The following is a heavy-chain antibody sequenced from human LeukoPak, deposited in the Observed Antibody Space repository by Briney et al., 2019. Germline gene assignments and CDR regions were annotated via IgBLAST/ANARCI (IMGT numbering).Heavy chain of an antibody. CDR2: IDKKDNFYAT. J-gene: IGHJ5*02. D-gene: IGHD1-26*01. CDR3: TRDSGTYNWLDP. CDR1: GFTFSGSA. V-gene: IGHV3-73*01. Sequence: GGSLKLSCAASGFTFSGSAIHWVRQSSGKGLEWVGHIDKKDNFYATTSSASVTDRFTISRDDSKNTAYLQMNSLKTEDTALYYCTRDSGTYNWLDPWGQGTLVTVSS.